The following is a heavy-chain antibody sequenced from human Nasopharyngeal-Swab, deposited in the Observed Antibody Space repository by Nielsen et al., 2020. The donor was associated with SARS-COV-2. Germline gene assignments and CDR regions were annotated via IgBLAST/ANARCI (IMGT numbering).Heavy chain of an antibody. CDR1: EGTFSSYA. CDR2: IIPILGIA. CDR3: ARDKRHHRSHYHYYYYMDV. V-gene: IGHV1-69*10. Sequence: SVKVSCKASEGTFSSYAISWVRQAPGQGLEWMGGIIPILGIANYAQKFQGRVTITADKSTSTAYMELSSLRSEDTAVYYCARDKRHHRSHYHYYYYMDVWGKGTTVTVSS. J-gene: IGHJ6*03. D-gene: IGHD3-10*01.